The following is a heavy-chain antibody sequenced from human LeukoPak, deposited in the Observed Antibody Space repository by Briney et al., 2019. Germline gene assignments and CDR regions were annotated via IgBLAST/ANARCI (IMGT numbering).Heavy chain of an antibody. CDR2: ISYSGDT. Sequence: PETLSLTCTVSGGPITSNSHYWGWIRQPPGKGLEWIGSISYSGDTHYNPSLKSRVTLSVDTSKSQFSLNLSSLTAADTAVFYCARQPHYYDTSAYYPSHFDYWGLGTLVTVAS. D-gene: IGHD3-22*01. V-gene: IGHV4-39*01. CDR3: ARQPHYYDTSAYYPSHFDY. CDR1: GGPITSNSHY. J-gene: IGHJ4*02.